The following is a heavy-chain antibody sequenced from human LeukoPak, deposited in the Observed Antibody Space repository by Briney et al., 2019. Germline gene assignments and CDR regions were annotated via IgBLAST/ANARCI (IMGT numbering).Heavy chain of an antibody. Sequence: GGSLRLSCAASGFTFSSYEMNWVRQAPGKGLEWVSYISVDGSSIYYTDSVKGRFTISRDNARNSLYLHMNSLRAEDTAVYYCASARGVKRGTFDYWGQGTLVTVSS. V-gene: IGHV3-48*03. D-gene: IGHD3-10*01. CDR1: GFTFSSYE. CDR3: ASARGVKRGTFDY. CDR2: ISVDGSSI. J-gene: IGHJ4*02.